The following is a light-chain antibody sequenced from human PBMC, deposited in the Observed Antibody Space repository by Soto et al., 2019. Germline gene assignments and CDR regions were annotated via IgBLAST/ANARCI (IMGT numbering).Light chain of an antibody. CDR3: QHYDNLPPFT. J-gene: IGKJ3*01. CDR1: QDIRTS. Sequence: DIQMTQSPSSLSASVGARVSITCQASQDIRTSLSWFQQKAGRAPKLLIYGASNLETGVPSRFRGSGSGRDFTFTISSRQPEDIATYYCQHYDNLPPFTSGPGTKGDIK. CDR2: GAS. V-gene: IGKV1-33*01.